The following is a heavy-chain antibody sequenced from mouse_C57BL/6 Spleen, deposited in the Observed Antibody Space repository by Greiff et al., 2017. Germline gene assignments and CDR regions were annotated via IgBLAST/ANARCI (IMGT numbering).Heavy chain of an antibody. D-gene: IGHD2-4*01. J-gene: IGHJ4*01. Sequence: VMLVESGPGLVAPSQSLSITCTVSGFSLTSYGVHWVRQPPGKGLEWLVVIWSDGSTTSNSALKSRLSISTDNSKSHVFLKMNSLQTDDTAMYYCARHEGVYYDYDLYAMDYWGQGTSVTVSS. CDR3: ARHEGVYYDYDLYAMDY. V-gene: IGHV2-6-1*01. CDR1: GFSLTSYG. CDR2: IWSDGST.